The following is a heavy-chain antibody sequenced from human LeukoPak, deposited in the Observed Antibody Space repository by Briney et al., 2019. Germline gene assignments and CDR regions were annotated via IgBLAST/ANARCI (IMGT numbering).Heavy chain of an antibody. Sequence: GASVKVSCKASGYTFTRYGISWVRQAPGQGLEWMGWISAYNGNTNYAPKFQGRDTMTTDTPTSTAYMELRSLRSDDTAVYYCARDRQCGYWGQGTLVTVSS. V-gene: IGHV1-18*01. J-gene: IGHJ4*02. D-gene: IGHD2-21*01. CDR1: GYTFTRYG. CDR3: ARDRQCGY. CDR2: ISAYNGNT.